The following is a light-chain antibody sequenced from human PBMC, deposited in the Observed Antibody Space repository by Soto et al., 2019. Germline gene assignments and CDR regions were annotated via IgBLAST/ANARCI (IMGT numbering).Light chain of an antibody. V-gene: IGLV2-8*01. CDR1: SSDVGYYNY. CDR3: SSYAGYNNFYV. J-gene: IGLJ1*01. CDR2: EVN. Sequence: QSALTQPPSASGSPGQSVTISCTGTSSDVGYYNYVSWYQQHPGKAPKLMIYEVNKRPSGVPDRFSGSKSGNTASLTVSGLQAEDEADYYCSSYAGYNNFYVFGTGTKVTVL.